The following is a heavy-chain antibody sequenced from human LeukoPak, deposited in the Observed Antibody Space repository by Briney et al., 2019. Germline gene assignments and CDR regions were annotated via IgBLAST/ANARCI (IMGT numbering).Heavy chain of an antibody. CDR1: GGTFISYA. D-gene: IGHD5-18*01. J-gene: IGHJ4*02. V-gene: IGHV1-69*05. Sequence: ASVRVSCKASGGTFISYAISWVRLAPGQGREWMGGIIPIFGTANYAQKFQGRVTITTDESTSTAYMELSSLRSEDTAVYYCARGASDTAMDYFDYWGQGTLVTVSS. CDR2: IIPIFGTA. CDR3: ARGASDTAMDYFDY.